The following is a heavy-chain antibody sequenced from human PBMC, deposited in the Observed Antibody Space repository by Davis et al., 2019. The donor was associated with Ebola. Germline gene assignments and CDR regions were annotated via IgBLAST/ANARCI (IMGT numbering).Heavy chain of an antibody. Sequence: GESLKISCAASGFTFSSYGMHWVRQAPGKGLEWVAFIRYDGSNKYYADSVKGRFTISRDNAKNSLYLQMNSLRAEDTAVYYCARVGAYGMDVWGQGTTVTVSS. V-gene: IGHV3-30*02. J-gene: IGHJ6*02. CDR2: IRYDGSNK. CDR1: GFTFSSYG. CDR3: ARVGAYGMDV.